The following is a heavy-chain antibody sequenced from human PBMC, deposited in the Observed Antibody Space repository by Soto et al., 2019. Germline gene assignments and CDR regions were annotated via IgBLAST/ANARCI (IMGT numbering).Heavy chain of an antibody. CDR3: ARGRGGYSYGYADYYFDY. D-gene: IGHD5-18*01. J-gene: IGHJ4*02. Sequence: GGSLRLSCAASGFTFSSYGMHWVRQAPGKGLEWVAVIWYDGSNKYYADSVKGRFTISRDNSKNTLYLQMNSLRAEDTAVYYCARGRGGYSYGYADYYFDYWGQGTLVTVSS. CDR1: GFTFSSYG. V-gene: IGHV3-33*01. CDR2: IWYDGSNK.